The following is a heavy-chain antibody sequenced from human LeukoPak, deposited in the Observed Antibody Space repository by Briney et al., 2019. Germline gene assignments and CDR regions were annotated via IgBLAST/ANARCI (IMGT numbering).Heavy chain of an antibody. Sequence: SETLSLTCTVSGGSISSSSYSWGWIRQPPGKGLEWIGSIYYSGSTYYNPSLKSRVTISVDTSKNQFSLKLSSVTAADTAVYYCAKATVEWGDFDYWGQGTLATVSS. J-gene: IGHJ4*02. CDR3: AKATVEWGDFDY. V-gene: IGHV4-39*01. D-gene: IGHD4-23*01. CDR1: GGSISSSSYS. CDR2: IYYSGST.